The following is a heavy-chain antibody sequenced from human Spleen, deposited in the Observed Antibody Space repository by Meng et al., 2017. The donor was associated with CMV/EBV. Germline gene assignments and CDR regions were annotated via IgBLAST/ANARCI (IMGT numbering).Heavy chain of an antibody. Sequence: SVGSVSSSSYYWGWIRQPPGKDLEWIGSIYYSGSTYYNPSLKSRLTISIDTSKNQFSLKLSSVTAGDTAVYYCTSRYCNNTSCSFDYWGQGTLVTVSS. J-gene: IGHJ4*02. CDR3: TSRYCNNTSCSFDY. V-gene: IGHV4-39*07. CDR1: VGSVSSSSYY. D-gene: IGHD2-2*01. CDR2: IYYSGST.